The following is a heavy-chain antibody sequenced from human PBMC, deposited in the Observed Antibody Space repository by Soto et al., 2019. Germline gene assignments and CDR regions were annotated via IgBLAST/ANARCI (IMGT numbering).Heavy chain of an antibody. Sequence: QVQLVQSGAEVKKPGASVKVSCKASGYTFTSYDINWVRQATGQGLEWMGWMNPNSGNTGYAQKFQGRVTMTRNTSISTAYMALSSLRSEDTAVYYCARGGTYYYDSSGSGADAFDIWGQGTMVTVSS. CDR1: GYTFTSYD. CDR3: ARGGTYYYDSSGSGADAFDI. CDR2: MNPNSGNT. D-gene: IGHD3-22*01. J-gene: IGHJ3*02. V-gene: IGHV1-8*01.